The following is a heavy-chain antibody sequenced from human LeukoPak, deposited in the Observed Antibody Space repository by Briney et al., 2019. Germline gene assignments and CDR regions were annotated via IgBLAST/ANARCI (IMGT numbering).Heavy chain of an antibody. Sequence: PSETLSLTCTVSGGSISSYYWSWIRQPPGKGLEWIGYIYYSGSTNYNPSLKSRVTISADTSKNQFSLKLSSVTAADTAVYYCARLEMATMGIDYWGQGTLVTVSS. CDR1: GGSISSYY. CDR2: IYYSGST. D-gene: IGHD5-24*01. J-gene: IGHJ4*02. CDR3: ARLEMATMGIDY. V-gene: IGHV4-59*08.